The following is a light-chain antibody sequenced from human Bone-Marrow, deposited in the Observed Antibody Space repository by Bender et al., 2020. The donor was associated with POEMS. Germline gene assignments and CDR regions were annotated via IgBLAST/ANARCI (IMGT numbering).Light chain of an antibody. CDR3: SSFTASTTYV. V-gene: IGLV1-40*01. J-gene: IGLJ1*01. Sequence: QSVLTQPPSVSGAPGQRVTISCTGSSSNIGAGFDVQWYYHLPGTAPKLLIYGNTNRPSGVPDRFSASKSGNTASLTISGLQADDEADYYCSSFTASTTYVFGSGTKVTV. CDR1: SSNIGAGFD. CDR2: GNT.